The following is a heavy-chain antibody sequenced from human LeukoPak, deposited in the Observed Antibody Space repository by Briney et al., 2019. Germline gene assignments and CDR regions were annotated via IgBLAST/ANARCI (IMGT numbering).Heavy chain of an antibody. CDR3: ARGLLWFGELLTAMDV. CDR1: GFTFSSYS. V-gene: IGHV3-21*01. CDR2: ISSSSSYI. Sequence: GGSLRLSCAASGFTFSSYSMNWVRQAPGKGLEWVSSISSSSSYIYYADSVKGRFTISRDNAKNSLYLQMNSLRAEDTAVYYCARGLLWFGELLTAMDVWGKGTTVTVSS. J-gene: IGHJ6*03. D-gene: IGHD3-10*01.